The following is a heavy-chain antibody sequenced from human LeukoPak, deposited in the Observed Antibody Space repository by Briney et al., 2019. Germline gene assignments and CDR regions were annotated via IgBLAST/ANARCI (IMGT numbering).Heavy chain of an antibody. Sequence: ASVKVSCKASGYTFTSYAMHWVRQAPGQRLEWMGWINAGNGNTKYSQKFQGRVTITRDTSASTAYMELSSLRSEDTAVYYCARDPYGSSGYLVGFDYWGQGTLVTVSS. CDR2: INAGNGNT. V-gene: IGHV1-3*01. J-gene: IGHJ4*02. D-gene: IGHD3-22*01. CDR3: ARDPYGSSGYLVGFDY. CDR1: GYTFTSYA.